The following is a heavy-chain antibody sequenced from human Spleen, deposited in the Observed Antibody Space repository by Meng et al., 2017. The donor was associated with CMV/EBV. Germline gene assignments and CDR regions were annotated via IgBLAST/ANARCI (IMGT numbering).Heavy chain of an antibody. J-gene: IGHJ5*02. D-gene: IGHD3-3*01. CDR2: IYYSGST. CDR3: ARAGRRVVWFDP. Sequence: VSGGSISSCYYDWSWIRQPPGKGLEWIGYIYYSGSTYYNPSLKSRVTISVDTSKNQFSLKLSSVTAADTAVYYCARAGRRVVWFDPWGQGTLVTVSS. CDR1: GGSISSCYYD. V-gene: IGHV4-30-4*08.